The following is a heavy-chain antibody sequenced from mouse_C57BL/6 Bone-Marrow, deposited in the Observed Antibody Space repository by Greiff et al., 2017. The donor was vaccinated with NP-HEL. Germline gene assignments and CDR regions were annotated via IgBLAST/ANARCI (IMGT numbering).Heavy chain of an antibody. CDR3: ARFYLFMDY. CDR1: GYTFTDYY. D-gene: IGHD1-1*01. J-gene: IGHJ4*01. CDR2: INPNNGGT. V-gene: IGHV1-26*01. Sequence: EVQLQQSGPELVKPGASVKISCKASGYTFTDYYMNWVKQSHGKSLEWIGDINPNNGGTSYNQKFKGKATLTVDQSSSTAYMELRSLTSEDSAVYYCARFYLFMDYWGQGTSVTVSS.